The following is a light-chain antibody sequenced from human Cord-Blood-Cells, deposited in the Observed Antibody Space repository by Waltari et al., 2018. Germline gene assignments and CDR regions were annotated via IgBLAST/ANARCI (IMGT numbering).Light chain of an antibody. CDR1: SSAVGGYNY. Sequence: QSALTQPASVSGSPGQSITISCTGTSSAVGGYNYVSWYQQHPGKAPKLMIYDVSNRPSGVSNRFSGSKSGNTASLTISGLQAEDEADYSCSSYTSSSTLVVFGGGTKLTVL. CDR3: SSYTSSSTLVV. CDR2: DVS. J-gene: IGLJ2*01. V-gene: IGLV2-14*01.